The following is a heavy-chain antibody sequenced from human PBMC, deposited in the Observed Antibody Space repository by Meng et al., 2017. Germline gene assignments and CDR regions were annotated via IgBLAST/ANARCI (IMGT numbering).Heavy chain of an antibody. CDR2: MNPNSGNT. CDR3: ARVERQWLANDY. J-gene: IGHJ4*02. CDR1: GYTFTSYD. D-gene: IGHD6-19*01. Sequence: ASVKVSCKASGYTFTSYDINWVRQATGQGLEWMGWMNPNSGNTGYAQKFQGRVTITRNTSISTAYMELSSLRSEDTAVYYCARVERQWLANDYWGQGTRVTVSS. V-gene: IGHV1-8*03.